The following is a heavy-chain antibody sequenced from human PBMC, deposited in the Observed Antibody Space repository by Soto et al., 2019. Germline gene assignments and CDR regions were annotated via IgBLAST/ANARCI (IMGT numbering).Heavy chain of an antibody. CDR3: ASGIQLWLRRINNGYSG. J-gene: IGHJ4*02. CDR2: IIPMFGTA. CDR1: GGTFSTYA. D-gene: IGHD5-18*01. Sequence: QVQLVQSGAEVKKLESSVKVSCKAPGGTFSTYAISWVRRAPGQGLEWMGGIIPMFGTANYAQRFQDRVTITADESTNTVYMELSSLRSEDTAVYFCASGIQLWLRRINNGYSGWGQGTLVTVSS. V-gene: IGHV1-69*12.